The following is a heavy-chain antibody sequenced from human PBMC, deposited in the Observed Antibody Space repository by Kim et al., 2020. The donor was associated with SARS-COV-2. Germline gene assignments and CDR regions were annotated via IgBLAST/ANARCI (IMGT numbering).Heavy chain of an antibody. CDR1: GFTFSDKY. CDR2: ISSRGSTI. Sequence: GGSLRRSCAASGFTFSDKYMSWIRQAPGKGLEWVSYISSRGSTIHYADSVKGRFTISRDNAKKSLYLQMNSLRAEDTAVYFCARGGGDRSGWYFDWDYWGQGTLVTVSS. V-gene: IGHV3-11*01. D-gene: IGHD6-19*01. CDR3: ARGGGDRSGWYFDWDY. J-gene: IGHJ4*02.